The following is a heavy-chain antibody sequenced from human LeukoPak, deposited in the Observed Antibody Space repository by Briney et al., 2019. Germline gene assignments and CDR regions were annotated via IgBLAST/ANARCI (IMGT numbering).Heavy chain of an antibody. D-gene: IGHD3-10*01. Sequence: SETLSLTCTVSGRSISSGDYYWSWIRQPPGKGLERIGYIYYSGSTYYNPSLKSRVTISVDTSKNQFSLKLSSVTAADTAVYYCARDGYYYGSGMDVWGQGTTVTVSS. CDR2: IYYSGST. CDR1: GRSISSGDYY. CDR3: ARDGYYYGSGMDV. V-gene: IGHV4-30-4*01. J-gene: IGHJ6*02.